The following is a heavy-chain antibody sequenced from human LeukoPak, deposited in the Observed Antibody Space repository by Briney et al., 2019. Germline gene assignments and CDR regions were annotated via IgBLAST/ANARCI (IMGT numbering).Heavy chain of an antibody. Sequence: GEYLRHCCAAAGFTIKNNWMSGVRQAQEKGLEWVGLIRSQVDGGTPDYAAPVKGRFTISRDDSKNTLYLQMSSLKTEDTAVYYCATVYWYFDLWGLGTLVSVSA. CDR2: IRSQVDGGTP. V-gene: IGHV3-15*01. CDR1: GFTIKNNW. CDR3: ATVYWYFDL. J-gene: IGHJ2*01.